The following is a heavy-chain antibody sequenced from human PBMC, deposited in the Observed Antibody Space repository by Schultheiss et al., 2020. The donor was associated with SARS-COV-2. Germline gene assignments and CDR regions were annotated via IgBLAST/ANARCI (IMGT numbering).Heavy chain of an antibody. D-gene: IGHD3-16*01. J-gene: IGHJ6*02. CDR2: ISYDGSNK. Sequence: GGSLRLSCAASGFTFSRYGMYWVRQAPGKGLEWVAVISYDGSNKYYADSVKGRFTISRDNSKNTLYLQMNSLRAEDTAVYYCTTDPRGPGGGMDVWGQGTTVTVSS. V-gene: IGHV3-30*03. CDR1: GFTFSRYG. CDR3: TTDPRGPGGGMDV.